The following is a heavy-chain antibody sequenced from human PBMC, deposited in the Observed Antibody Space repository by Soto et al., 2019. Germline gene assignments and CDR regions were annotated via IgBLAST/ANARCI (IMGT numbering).Heavy chain of an antibody. CDR3: AREHFSWYGFDY. CDR1: GGTFSSYT. D-gene: IGHD6-13*01. Sequence: QVQLVQSGAEVKKPGSSVKVSYKASGGTFSSYTISWVRQDPGQGLEWMGRIIPILGIANYAQKFKGRVTITADKSTSTAYMELSSLRSEDTAVYYCAREHFSWYGFDYLGQGTLVTVSS. V-gene: IGHV1-69*08. J-gene: IGHJ4*02. CDR2: IIPILGIA.